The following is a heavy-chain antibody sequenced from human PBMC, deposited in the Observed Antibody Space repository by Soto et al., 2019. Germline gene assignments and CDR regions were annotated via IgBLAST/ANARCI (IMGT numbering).Heavy chain of an antibody. CDR2: IIPILGIA. CDR1: GGTFSSYT. D-gene: IGHD5-12*01. V-gene: IGHV1-69*08. CDR3: ARDRDTYSGYDYWGWFDP. Sequence: QVQLVQSGAEVKKPGSSVKVSCKASGGTFSSYTISWVRQAPGQGLEWMGRIIPILGIANYAQKFQGRVTITADKSTSTAYMELSSLRSEDTAVYYCARDRDTYSGYDYWGWFDPWGQGTLVTVSS. J-gene: IGHJ5*02.